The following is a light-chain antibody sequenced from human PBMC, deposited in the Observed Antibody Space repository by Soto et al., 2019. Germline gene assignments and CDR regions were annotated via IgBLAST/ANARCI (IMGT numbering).Light chain of an antibody. J-gene: IGLJ1*01. CDR3: SSYACSNNFV. V-gene: IGLV2-8*01. Sequence: QSALTQPPSASGSPGQSVTISCTGTSSDVGAYDYVSWYQQHPGKAPKLMIYEINKRPSGVPDRFSGSKSGNTASLTVSGLQAEDEADYYCSSYACSNNFVFGTGTKVTVL. CDR1: SSDVGAYDY. CDR2: EIN.